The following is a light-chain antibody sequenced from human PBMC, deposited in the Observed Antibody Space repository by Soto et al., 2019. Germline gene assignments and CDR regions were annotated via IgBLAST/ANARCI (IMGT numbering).Light chain of an antibody. CDR2: GAS. CDR3: QQNNKWPPYT. V-gene: IGKV3-15*01. CDR1: QSVSSN. Sequence: EIVMTQSPANLSVSPGERATLSCRASQSVSSNLAWYQQKPGQGPRLLIYGASTRATSIPARFSGSGSGTEFTLTINSLQSEDFAVYYCQQNNKWPPYTFGQGNKLEIK. J-gene: IGKJ2*01.